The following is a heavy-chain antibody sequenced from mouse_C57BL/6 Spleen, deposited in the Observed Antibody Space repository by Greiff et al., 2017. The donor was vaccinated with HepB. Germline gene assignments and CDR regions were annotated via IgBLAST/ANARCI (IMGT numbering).Heavy chain of an antibody. V-gene: IGHV5-9*01. Sequence: DVHLVESGGGLVKPGGSLKLSCAASGFTFSSYTMSWVRQTPEKRLEWVATISGGGGNTYYPDSVKGRFTISRDNAKNTLYLQMSSLRSEDTALYYCARQFGYAMDYWGQGTSVTVSS. J-gene: IGHJ4*01. CDR3: ARQFGYAMDY. CDR2: ISGGGGNT. CDR1: GFTFSSYT.